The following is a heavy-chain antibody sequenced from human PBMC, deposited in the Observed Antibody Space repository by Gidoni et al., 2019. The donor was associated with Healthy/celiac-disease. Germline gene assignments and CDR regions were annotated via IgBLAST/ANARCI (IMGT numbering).Heavy chain of an antibody. V-gene: IGHV3-23*01. CDR3: AKYRRYCSSTSCYEYYYYYGMDV. J-gene: IGHJ6*02. CDR1: GVTFSSYA. Sequence: EVQLLESGGGLVQPGGSLRLSCAASGVTFSSYAMSWVRRAPGKGLEWVAAISGCGGSTYDADSVKGRFTSSRDKSKKTLYLQMNSLRAEDTAVYYCAKYRRYCSSTSCYEYYYYYGMDVWGQGTTVTVSS. CDR2: ISGCGGST. D-gene: IGHD2-2*01.